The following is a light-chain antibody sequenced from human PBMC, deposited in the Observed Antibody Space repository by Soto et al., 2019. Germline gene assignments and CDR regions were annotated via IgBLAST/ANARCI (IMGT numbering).Light chain of an antibody. CDR2: EVT. Sequence: QSALTQRPSASGSPGQSVTISCTGSSNDVGAYNYVSWYQQHPGKAPKLIIYEVTKRPSGVPDRFSGSKSGNTASLTVSGLQADDEADDFCGSVAGSDNYVSGTGTKVAV. J-gene: IGLJ1*01. CDR1: SNDVGAYNY. V-gene: IGLV2-8*01. CDR3: GSVAGSDNYV.